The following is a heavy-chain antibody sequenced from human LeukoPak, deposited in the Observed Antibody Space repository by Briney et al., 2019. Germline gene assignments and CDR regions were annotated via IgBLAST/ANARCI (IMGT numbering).Heavy chain of an antibody. CDR3: GRALPRRAVAVAGPY. V-gene: IGHV3-7*04. D-gene: IGHD6-19*01. J-gene: IGHJ4*02. Sequence: GGSLRLSCAASGFTFSRYWMSWVRQAPGKGLEYVANIKEDGSQKFYMDSVKGRFTISRDNAQTSVYLQMNNLGVEDTAVYYCGRALPRRAVAVAGPYWGQGTLVTVSS. CDR2: IKEDGSQK. CDR1: GFTFSRYW.